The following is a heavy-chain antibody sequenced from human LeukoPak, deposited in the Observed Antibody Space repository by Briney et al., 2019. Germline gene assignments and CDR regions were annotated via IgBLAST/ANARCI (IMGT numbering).Heavy chain of an antibody. V-gene: IGHV3-7*01. D-gene: IGHD6-13*01. Sequence: GGSLRLFCAVSVFPLRDFWKIGVRRARGKGLEWVANIKPDGSKMYYVDSVKGRFTISRDNAKNSLYLQMNSLRAEDTAAYYCAASSSSWYYRPSGIDYWGQGTLVTVSS. CDR2: IKPDGSKM. CDR3: AASSSSWYYRPSGIDY. CDR1: VFPLRDFW. J-gene: IGHJ4*02.